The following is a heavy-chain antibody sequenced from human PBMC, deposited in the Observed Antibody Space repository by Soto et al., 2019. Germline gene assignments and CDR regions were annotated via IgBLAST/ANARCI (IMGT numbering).Heavy chain of an antibody. CDR3: ARDMVRDIVVVPAAKGNYYYHGMDV. V-gene: IGHV1-46*01. J-gene: IGHJ6*02. CDR1: GYTFTSYY. Sequence: ASVKVSCKASGYTFTSYYMHWVRQAPGQGLEWMGIINPSGGSTSYAQKFQGRVTMTRDTSTSTVYMELSSLRSEDTAVYYCARDMVRDIVVVPAAKGNYYYHGMDVWGQGTTVTVSS. CDR2: INPSGGST. D-gene: IGHD2-2*01.